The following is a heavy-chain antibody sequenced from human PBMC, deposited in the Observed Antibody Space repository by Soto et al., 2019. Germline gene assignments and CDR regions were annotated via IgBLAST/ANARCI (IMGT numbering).Heavy chain of an antibody. CDR3: AREMWTRSGPQSFFDY. CDR1: GYGFNIYG. J-gene: IGHJ4*02. V-gene: IGHV1-18*01. CDR2: ISPYSGNT. D-gene: IGHD6-25*01. Sequence: QVQLVQSEAEVKKPGASEKVSCKASGYGFNIYGISWVRQAPGQGLEWMGWISPYSGNTRYPENLKGRATMTTDTYTSTAYMDLRSLRSDDKAVYYCAREMWTRSGPQSFFDYWGQGSLVTVSS.